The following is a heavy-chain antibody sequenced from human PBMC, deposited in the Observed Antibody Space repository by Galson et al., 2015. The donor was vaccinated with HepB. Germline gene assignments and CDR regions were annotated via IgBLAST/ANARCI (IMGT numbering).Heavy chain of an antibody. CDR3: AIAGDYYDNSAFDY. V-gene: IGHV1-24*01. CDR1: GSALSDLA. D-gene: IGHD3-22*01. CDR2: FDPEDGET. J-gene: IGHJ4*02. Sequence: SVKVSCKVSGSALSDLALHWVRQAPGKGPEWMGGFDPEDGETIYAQKFQGRVTMTEDTSTDTAYMELSSLRSEDTALYFCAIAGDYYDNSAFDYWGQGTVVTASS.